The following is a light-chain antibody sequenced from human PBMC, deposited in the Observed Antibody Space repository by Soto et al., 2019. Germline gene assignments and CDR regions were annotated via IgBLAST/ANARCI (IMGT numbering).Light chain of an antibody. CDR3: QQYNNWPGT. V-gene: IGKV3-15*01. CDR2: GAS. J-gene: IGKJ1*01. Sequence: EIVMTQSAATLSCSPGERATLSCRASQSVSSNLAWYQQNPGQAPRLLIYGASTRATAIPARFSGSGSGTEFTLTVSSLQSEDFAVYYCQQYNNWPGTFGQGTKVDIK. CDR1: QSVSSN.